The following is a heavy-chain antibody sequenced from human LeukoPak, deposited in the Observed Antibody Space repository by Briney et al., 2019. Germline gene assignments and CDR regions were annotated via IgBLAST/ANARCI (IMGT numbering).Heavy chain of an antibody. V-gene: IGHV1-8*01. J-gene: IGHJ6*03. CDR3: ARSGDGDRNYYYYYYMDV. CDR2: MSPNSGNT. D-gene: IGHD4-17*01. CDR1: GYTFTSYD. Sequence: ASVKVSCKASGYTFTSYDINWVRQATGQGLEWMGWMSPNSGNTGYAQKFQGRVTMTRNTSISTAYMELSSLRSEDTAVYYCARSGDGDRNYYYYYYMDVWGKGTTVTVSS.